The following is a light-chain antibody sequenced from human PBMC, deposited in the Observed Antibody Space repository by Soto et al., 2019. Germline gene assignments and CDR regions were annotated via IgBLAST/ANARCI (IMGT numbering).Light chain of an antibody. CDR3: QQYNSYSPYT. CDR1: QSISSW. J-gene: IGKJ2*01. CDR2: KAS. Sequence: DIQMTQSPSTLSASVGDRVTITCRASQSISSWLAWYQQKPWKAPKLLIYKASSLESGVPSRFSRSGSGTEFALTISSLQPHDFATYYCQQYNSYSPYTFGQGTKLEIK. V-gene: IGKV1-5*03.